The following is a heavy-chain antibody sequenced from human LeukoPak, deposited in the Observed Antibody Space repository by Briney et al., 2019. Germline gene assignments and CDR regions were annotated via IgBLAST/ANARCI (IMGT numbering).Heavy chain of an antibody. CDR1: GFTFSSYG. Sequence: PGRTLRLFCASSGFTFSSYGMHWARHAPGKGLEGVIVISYDGRNKYYADSVKGRFTISRDNAKNTLYLQMNSLRAEDTAVYYCARTVRGVIISLPHFDYWGQGTLVTVSS. CDR2: ISYDGRNK. CDR3: ARTVRGVIISLPHFDY. D-gene: IGHD3-10*01. V-gene: IGHV3-30*03. J-gene: IGHJ4*02.